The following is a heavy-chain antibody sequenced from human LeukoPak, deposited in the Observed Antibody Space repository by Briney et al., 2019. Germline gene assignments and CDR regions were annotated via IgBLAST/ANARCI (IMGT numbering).Heavy chain of an antibody. CDR1: GYTFTGDY. CDR2: INPNSGGT. D-gene: IGHD2-15*01. V-gene: IGHV1-2*02. J-gene: IGHJ4*02. Sequence: ASVKVSCKASGYTFTGDYMHWVRQAPGQGLEWMGWINPNSGGTNYAQKLQGRVTMTTDTSTSTAYMELGSLRSDDTAVYYCARGPFDATSPFDYWGQGTLVTVSS. CDR3: ARGPFDATSPFDY.